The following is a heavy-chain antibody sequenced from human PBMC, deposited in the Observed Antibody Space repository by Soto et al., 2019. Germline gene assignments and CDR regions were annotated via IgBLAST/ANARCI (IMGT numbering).Heavy chain of an antibody. CDR1: GGSISSGGYY. V-gene: IGHV4-31*03. CDR2: VYYSGRT. J-gene: IGHJ4*02. CDR3: ASTKDYSSSLDY. Sequence: PSETLSLTCTVSGGSISSGGYYWSWIRQHPWKGLEWIGCVYYSGRTYYNPSLKSRITISVDTSKKYFFLKLSSVTAADTAVYYCASTKDYSSSLDYWGQGXLVTVHS. D-gene: IGHD6-6*01.